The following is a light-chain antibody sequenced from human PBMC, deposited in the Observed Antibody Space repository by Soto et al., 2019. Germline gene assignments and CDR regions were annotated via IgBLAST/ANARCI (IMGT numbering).Light chain of an antibody. CDR3: MQRIEFPT. V-gene: IGKV2-40*01. CDR1: QSLFDSDDGDTY. J-gene: IGKJ5*01. Sequence: IVVTQNKISLPVTPGEPASISCRSSQSLFDSDDGDTYLDWYLQKPGQSPQLLIYTVSYRASGVPDRFSGSGSGTDFTLKISRVEAEDVGLYYCMQRIEFPTFGHVTLLEIK. CDR2: TVS.